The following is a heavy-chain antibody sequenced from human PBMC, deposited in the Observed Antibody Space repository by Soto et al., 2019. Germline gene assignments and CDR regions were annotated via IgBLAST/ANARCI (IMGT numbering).Heavy chain of an antibody. J-gene: IGHJ6*02. CDR3: GKGPGSFDYRPSSDYNYIMDV. CDR1: GFTFSSYG. CDR2: ISASDGGA. Sequence: EVQLLESGGSLVQPGGSLRLSCAASGFTFSSYGMSWVRQAPEKGLEWVSGISASDGGAYYADSVKGRFTISRDNSKNTVYLQMKSLRVEDTAVYFCGKGPGSFDYRPSSDYNYIMDVWGQGTTVTVSS. V-gene: IGHV3-23*01. D-gene: IGHD4-4*01.